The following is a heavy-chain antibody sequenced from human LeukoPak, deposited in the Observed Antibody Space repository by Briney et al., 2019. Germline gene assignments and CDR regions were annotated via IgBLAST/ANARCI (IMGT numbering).Heavy chain of an antibody. D-gene: IGHD3-9*01. J-gene: IGHJ6*02. V-gene: IGHV1-8*01. CDR3: ARGPVLLGGGYFDWLVGNYYYGMDV. Sequence: ASVKVSCKASGYTFTSYDINWVRQATGQGLEWMGWMNPNSGNTGYAQKFQGRVTMTRNTSISTAYMELSSLRSEDTAVYYCARGPVLLGGGYFDWLVGNYYYGMDVWGQGTTVTVSS. CDR2: MNPNSGNT. CDR1: GYTFTSYD.